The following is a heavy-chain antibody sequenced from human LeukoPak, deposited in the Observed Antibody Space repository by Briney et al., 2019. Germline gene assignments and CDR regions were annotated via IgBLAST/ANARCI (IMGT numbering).Heavy chain of an antibody. CDR1: GGSISSSSYY. V-gene: IGHV4-39*01. Sequence: SETLSLTCTVSGGSISSSSYYWGWMRQPPGMGLEWIGSIYYSGSTYYNPSLKSRVTISVDTSKNQSSLKLISVIAADTAVYYYARHFHMVRGVSRYYFDYWGQGTLVTVSS. J-gene: IGHJ4*02. CDR2: IYYSGST. CDR3: ARHFHMVRGVSRYYFDY. D-gene: IGHD3-10*01.